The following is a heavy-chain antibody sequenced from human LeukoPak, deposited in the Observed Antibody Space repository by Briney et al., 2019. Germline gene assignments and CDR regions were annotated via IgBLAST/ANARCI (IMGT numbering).Heavy chain of an antibody. D-gene: IGHD1-1*01. Sequence: GGSLRLSCAASGFTFSSYWMSWIRQAPGKGLEGVANIKQDGSDKYYVDSVKGRFTISRDNAQNSLYLQMNGLRAEDTAVYYCAREGAGTFDYWGQGTLVTVSS. CDR3: AREGAGTFDY. V-gene: IGHV3-7*04. CDR2: IKQDGSDK. J-gene: IGHJ4*02. CDR1: GFTFSSYW.